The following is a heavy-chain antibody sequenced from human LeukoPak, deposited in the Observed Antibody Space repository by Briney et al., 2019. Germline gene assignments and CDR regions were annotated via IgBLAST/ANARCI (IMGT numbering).Heavy chain of an antibody. J-gene: IGHJ4*02. CDR2: IYYSGST. D-gene: IGHD1-20*01. CDR1: GGTISSGDYY. V-gene: IGHV4-30-4*08. Sequence: SETLSLTRTVSGGTISSGDYYWSWIRQPPGKGLEWIGYIYYSGSTYYNPSLKSRVTISVDTSKNQFSLKLSSVTAADTAVYYCARDDRITGIHYWGQGTLVTVSS. CDR3: ARDDRITGIHY.